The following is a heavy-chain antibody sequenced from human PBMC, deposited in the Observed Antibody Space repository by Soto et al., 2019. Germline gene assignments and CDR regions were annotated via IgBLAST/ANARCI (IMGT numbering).Heavy chain of an antibody. J-gene: IGHJ4*02. D-gene: IGHD6-13*01. V-gene: IGHV4-4*02. CDR1: GASINDSYW. CDR3: TREGLAVAGIEF. CDR2: IYHSGST. Sequence: QVQLQESGPGLVKPSGTLSLTCAVSGASINDSYWWSWVRQTPGKGLEWIGEIYHSGSTNYHPSLKRRGTMSVDKSKNHFSLKLSFVTAADTGFYYCTREGLAVAGIEFWGPGTLVTVSS.